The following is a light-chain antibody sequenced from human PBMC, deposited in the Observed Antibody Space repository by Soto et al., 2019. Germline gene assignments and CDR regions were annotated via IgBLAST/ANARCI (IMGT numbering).Light chain of an antibody. CDR2: KAS. V-gene: IGKV1-5*03. CDR3: QQYNSYSRT. Sequence: DIQMTQSPSTLSASVGDRVTITCRASQSNSSWLAWYQQKPGKAPNLLIYKASSLESGVPSRFSGSGSGTEFTLTISSLQPDDFATYYCQQYNSYSRTFGQGTKVEIK. J-gene: IGKJ1*01. CDR1: QSNSSW.